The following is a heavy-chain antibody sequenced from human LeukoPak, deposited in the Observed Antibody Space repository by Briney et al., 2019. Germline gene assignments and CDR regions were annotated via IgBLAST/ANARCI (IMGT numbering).Heavy chain of an antibody. CDR2: INPSGGST. Sequence: ASVKVSCKTSGYSFTSYYIHWVRQAPGQGLEWMGMINPSGGSTNYAQTFQGRVTMTRDMSTSTVYMELSSLRSEDTAVYYCARGDHVRIYAESSFDIWGQGTMVTVSS. V-gene: IGHV1-46*01. CDR3: ARGDHVRIYAESSFDI. CDR1: GYSFTSYY. J-gene: IGHJ3*02. D-gene: IGHD5/OR15-5a*01.